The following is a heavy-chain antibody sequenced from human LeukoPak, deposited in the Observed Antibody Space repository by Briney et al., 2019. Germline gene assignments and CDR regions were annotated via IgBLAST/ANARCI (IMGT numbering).Heavy chain of an antibody. CDR1: GGSFSDYY. CDR3: ARDGLRSSDWFDP. CDR2: INHSGTT. Sequence: SETLSLTCAVYGGSFSDYYWNWIRQPPGKALEWIGEINHSGTTHYNPSLKSRVTIPVDTSKNQFSLKLSSVTAADTAVYYCARDGLRSSDWFDPWGQGTLVTVSS. V-gene: IGHV4-34*09. J-gene: IGHJ5*02. D-gene: IGHD3-3*01.